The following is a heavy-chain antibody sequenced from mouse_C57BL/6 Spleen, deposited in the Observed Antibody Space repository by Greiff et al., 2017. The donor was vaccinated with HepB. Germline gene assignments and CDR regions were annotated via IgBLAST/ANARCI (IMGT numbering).Heavy chain of an antibody. D-gene: IGHD2-5*01. CDR1: GFTFSSYA. CDR3: AYYSNYGYFDV. CDR2: ISDGGSYT. Sequence: EVKLVESGGGLVKPGGSLKLSCAASGFTFSSYAMSWVRQTPEKRLEWVATISDGGSYTYYPDNVKGRFTISRDNAKNNLYLQMSHLKSEDTAMYYCAYYSNYGYFDVWGTGTTVTVSS. V-gene: IGHV5-4*03. J-gene: IGHJ1*03.